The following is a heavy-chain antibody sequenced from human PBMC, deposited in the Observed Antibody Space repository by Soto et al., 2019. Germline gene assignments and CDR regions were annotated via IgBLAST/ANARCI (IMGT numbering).Heavy chain of an antibody. D-gene: IGHD2-15*01. CDR3: ARGDREDILVVVGARPGEYGIDI. CDR2: IAYDGSNA. J-gene: IGHJ6*02. V-gene: IGHV3-30-3*01. CDR1: GFTFRHHA. Sequence: ESGGGVVQPGGSLRLSCAASGFTFRHHAMHWVRQAPGTGLECLAVIAYDGSNAFYRDSVKGRFTVSRDNSKNTLYLHMDSLRSEDTGVYYCARGDREDILVVVGARPGEYGIDIWGQGTTVTVSS.